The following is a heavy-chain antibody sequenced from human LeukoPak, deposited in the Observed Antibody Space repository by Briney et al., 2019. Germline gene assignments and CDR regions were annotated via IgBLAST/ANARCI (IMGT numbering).Heavy chain of an antibody. V-gene: IGHV3-7*03. D-gene: IGHD3-22*01. Sequence: GGSLRLSCAASGFTFRDYWMSLVRQAPGTGLEWVANIKPDGSDRNYVTSVKGRFTISRDNAKNSLYLQMNSLRAEDTAVYYCARDLPPYYYDSSGYYHYFDYWGQGTLVTVSS. J-gene: IGHJ4*02. CDR3: ARDLPPYYYDSSGYYHYFDY. CDR1: GFTFRDYW. CDR2: IKPDGSDR.